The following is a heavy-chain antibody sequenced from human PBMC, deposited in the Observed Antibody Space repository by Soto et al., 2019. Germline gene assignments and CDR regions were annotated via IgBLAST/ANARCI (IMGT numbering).Heavy chain of an antibody. V-gene: IGHV3-11*01. J-gene: IGHJ6*02. D-gene: IGHD3-3*01. CDR1: GFTFSDYY. Sequence: PGGSLRLSCAASGFTFSDYYMSWIRQAPGKGLEWVSYISSSGSTIYYADSVKGRFTISRDNAKNSLYLQMNSLRAEDTAVYYCARSSSGPYYDFWSNYYYGIDVWRQGTTVTVSS. CDR2: ISSSGSTI. CDR3: ARSSSGPYYDFWSNYYYGIDV.